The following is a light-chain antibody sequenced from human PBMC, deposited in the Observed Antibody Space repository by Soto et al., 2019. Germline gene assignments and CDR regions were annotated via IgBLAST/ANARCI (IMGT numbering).Light chain of an antibody. V-gene: IGKV3-11*01. Sequence: EIVLTQSPATLSLSPGERATLSCRASQSVSNYLAWCQQRPGQAPRLLNYDESNTDTGIPARFSGSGSGTDRTFIIGSLERAEFADCYCKKRSGGHNTFGGASKWEI. CDR2: DES. J-gene: IGKJ2*01. CDR1: QSVSNY. CDR3: KKRSGGHNT.